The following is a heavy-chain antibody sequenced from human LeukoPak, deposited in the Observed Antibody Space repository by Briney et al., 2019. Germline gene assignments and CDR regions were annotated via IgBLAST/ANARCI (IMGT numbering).Heavy chain of an antibody. CDR2: IYTSGST. V-gene: IGHV4-4*07. Sequence: SETLSLTCTVSGGSISNYYWSWIRQPAGKGLEWLGRIYTSGSTNYNPSLKSRVTMSVDTSKNQFSLKLSSVTAADTAVYYCARERVPHFDWLLYRPKPFDYWGQGTLVTVSS. CDR3: ARERVPHFDWLLYRPKPFDY. D-gene: IGHD3-9*01. CDR1: GGSISNYY. J-gene: IGHJ4*02.